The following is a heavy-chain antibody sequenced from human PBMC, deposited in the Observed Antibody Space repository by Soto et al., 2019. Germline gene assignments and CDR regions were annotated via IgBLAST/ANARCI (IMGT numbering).Heavy chain of an antibody. CDR3: AKDLDCSGGSCYSGHYYYGMDV. V-gene: IGHV3-30*04. D-gene: IGHD2-15*01. CDR1: GFTFSNYA. CDR2: IRYDGSNK. Sequence: GGSLRLSCAASGFTFSNYAMNWVRQAPGKGLEWVSVIRYDGSNKYYADSVKGRFTISRDNSKNTLYLQMNSLRTEDTAVYYCAKDLDCSGGSCYSGHYYYGMDVWGQGTTVTAP. J-gene: IGHJ6*02.